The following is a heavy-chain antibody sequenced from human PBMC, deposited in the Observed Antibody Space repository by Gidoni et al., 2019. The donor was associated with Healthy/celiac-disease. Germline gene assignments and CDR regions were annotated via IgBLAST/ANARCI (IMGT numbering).Heavy chain of an antibody. J-gene: IGHJ5*02. CDR2: ISSSSSYI. CDR1: GFTFRRYS. V-gene: IGHV3-21*01. D-gene: IGHD4-4*01. Sequence: EVQLVESGGGLVKPGGSLRLSCAASGFTFRRYSMNWVRQAPGKGLEWVSSISSSSSYIYYADSVKGRFTISRDNAKNSLCLQMNSLRAEDTAVYYCAREIPPDYSNYGGVWFDPWGQGTLVTVSS. CDR3: AREIPPDYSNYGGVWFDP.